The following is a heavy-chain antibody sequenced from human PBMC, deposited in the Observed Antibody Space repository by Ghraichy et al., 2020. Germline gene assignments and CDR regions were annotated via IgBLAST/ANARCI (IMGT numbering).Heavy chain of an antibody. J-gene: IGHJ6*03. Sequence: SQTLSLTCTVSGGSISSYYWSWIRQPAGKGLEWIGRIYISGSTNYNPSLKSRVTMSVDTSKNQFSLKLSSVTAADTAVYYCASSPRDYDFWSGYYRQNYYMAVWGKGTTVTVSS. CDR3: ASSPRDYDFWSGYYRQNYYMAV. CDR1: GGSISSYY. CDR2: IYISGST. V-gene: IGHV4-4*07. D-gene: IGHD3-3*01.